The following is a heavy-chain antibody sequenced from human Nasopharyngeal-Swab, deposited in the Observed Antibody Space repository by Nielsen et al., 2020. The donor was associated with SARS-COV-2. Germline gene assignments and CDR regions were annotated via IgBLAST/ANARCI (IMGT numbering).Heavy chain of an antibody. CDR1: GGSISSYY. CDR2: IYYSGST. J-gene: IGHJ6*02. D-gene: IGHD2-8*02. V-gene: IGHV4-59*08. Sequence: SETLPLTCTVSGGSISSYYWSWIRQPPGKGLEWIGYIYYSGSTNYNPSLKSRVTISVDTSKNQFSLKLSSVTAADTAVYYCARLSGDYYYGMDVWGQGTTVTVSS. CDR3: ARLSGDYYYGMDV.